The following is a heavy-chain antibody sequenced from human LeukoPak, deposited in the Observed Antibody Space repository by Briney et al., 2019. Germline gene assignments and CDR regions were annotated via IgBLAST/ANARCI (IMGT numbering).Heavy chain of an antibody. CDR1: GFTFSSYW. CDR3: AREWELNWFDP. D-gene: IGHD1-26*01. CDR2: INTDGSST. Sequence: GGSLRLSCAASGFTFSSYWMHWVRQAPGKGLVWVSRINTDGSSTSYADSVKGRSTISRDNAKNTLYLQMNSLRAEDTAVYYCAREWELNWFDPWGQGTLVTVSS. J-gene: IGHJ5*02. V-gene: IGHV3-74*01.